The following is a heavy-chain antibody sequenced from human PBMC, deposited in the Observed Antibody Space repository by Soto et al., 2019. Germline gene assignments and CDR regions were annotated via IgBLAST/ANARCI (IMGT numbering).Heavy chain of an antibody. V-gene: IGHV4-61*08. CDR1: GGSISSGGYY. Sequence: SETLSLTCTVSGGSISSGGYYWSWIRQPPGKGLEWIGYIYYSGSTNYNPSLKSRVTISVDTSKNQFSLKLSSVAAADTAVYYCARALRYCTNGICYTSNNWFDPWGQGTLVTVSS. CDR3: ARALRYCTNGICYTSNNWFDP. D-gene: IGHD2-8*01. CDR2: IYYSGST. J-gene: IGHJ5*02.